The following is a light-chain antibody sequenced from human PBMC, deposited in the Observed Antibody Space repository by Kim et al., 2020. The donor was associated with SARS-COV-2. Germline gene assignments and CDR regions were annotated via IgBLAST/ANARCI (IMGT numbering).Light chain of an antibody. CDR3: QAWDSSTFYV. J-gene: IGLJ1*01. V-gene: IGLV3-1*01. Sequence: VPQGQTASYTCSGDKLGDKYACWYQQKPGQSPLLVIYQDTKRPSGIPERFSGSNSGNTATLTISGTQAMDEADYYCQAWDSSTFYVFGTGTKVTVL. CDR1: KLGDKY. CDR2: QDT.